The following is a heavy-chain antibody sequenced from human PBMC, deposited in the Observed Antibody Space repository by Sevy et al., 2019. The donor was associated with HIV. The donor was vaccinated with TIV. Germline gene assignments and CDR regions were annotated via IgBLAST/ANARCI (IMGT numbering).Heavy chain of an antibody. CDR1: GYTFTSYD. V-gene: IGHV1-8*01. D-gene: IGHD2-2*01. CDR3: ARFLSTSYYYYYAMDV. J-gene: IGHJ6*02. Sequence: ASVKVSFKASGYTFTSYDINWVRQATGQRLEWMGWMNPNSGNPGYAQKFQGRVTMTRNTSISTAYMELSSLRSEDTAVYYCARFLSTSYYYYYAMDVWGQGTTVTVSS. CDR2: MNPNSGNP.